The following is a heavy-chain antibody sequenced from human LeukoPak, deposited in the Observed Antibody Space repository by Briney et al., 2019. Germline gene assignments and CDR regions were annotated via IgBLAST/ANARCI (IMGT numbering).Heavy chain of an antibody. Sequence: SVKVSCKASGGTFSSYAISWVRQAPGQGLEWMGGIIPIFGTANYAQKFQGRVTITADESTSTAYMELSSLRSEDTAVYYCARDLCSVEPAAPCYYFDYWGQGTLVTVSS. CDR1: GGTFSSYA. CDR3: ARDLCSVEPAAPCYYFDY. J-gene: IGHJ4*02. V-gene: IGHV1-69*13. D-gene: IGHD2-2*01. CDR2: IIPIFGTA.